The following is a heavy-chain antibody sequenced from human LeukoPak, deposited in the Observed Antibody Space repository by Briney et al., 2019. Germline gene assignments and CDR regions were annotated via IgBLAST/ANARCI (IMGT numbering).Heavy chain of an antibody. CDR1: GFTFDDCT. V-gene: IGHV3-43*01. CDR3: VKPYSSGWLSDY. J-gene: IGHJ4*02. CDR2: ISRDGGST. Sequence: PGESLRLSCAASGFTFDDCTMHWVRQAPGMGLEWVSLISRDGGSTSYADSVRGRFTISRDNSRNSLYLQMNSLTTEDTALYYCVKPYSSGWLSDYWGRGTLVTVSS. D-gene: IGHD6-19*01.